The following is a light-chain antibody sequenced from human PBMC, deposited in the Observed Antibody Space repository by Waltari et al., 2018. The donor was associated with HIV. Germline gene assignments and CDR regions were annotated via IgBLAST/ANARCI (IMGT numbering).Light chain of an antibody. Sequence: DLQMTQSPSSLSASVGDRVTITCQASQDIHIFLSWYQQKPGKAPKLLIYDASTLHAGVPSRFSGSGSGTDFTFTISSLQPEDIATYYCQHYNSLPPTFGPGTKVDLK. CDR2: DAS. V-gene: IGKV1-33*01. CDR1: QDIHIF. CDR3: QHYNSLPPT. J-gene: IGKJ3*01.